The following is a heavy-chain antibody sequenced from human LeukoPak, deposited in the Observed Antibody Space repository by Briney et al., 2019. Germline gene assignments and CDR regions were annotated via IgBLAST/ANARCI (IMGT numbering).Heavy chain of an antibody. CDR1: GDSISSSSYY. Sequence: PSETLSLTCTVSGDSISSSSYYWGWIRQPPGKGLEWIGSIYYSGSTYYNPSLKSRVTISVDTSKNQFSLKLTSVTAADTAVYYCARTRRNYYYMDVWGKGTTVTASS. CDR3: ARTRRNYYYMDV. CDR2: IYYSGST. J-gene: IGHJ6*03. V-gene: IGHV4-39*07.